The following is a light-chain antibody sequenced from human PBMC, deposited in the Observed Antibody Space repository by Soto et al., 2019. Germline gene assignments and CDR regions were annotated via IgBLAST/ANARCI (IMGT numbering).Light chain of an antibody. J-gene: IGKJ5*01. V-gene: IGKV1-39*01. CDR1: QSISSY. Sequence: DIQMTQSPSSLSASVGDRVTITCRASQSISSYLNWYQQKPGKAPKLLIYAASNLQSGVPSRFSGSGSGTDFTLTISSLQPDDFATYYCQHSYSTPPITFGQGTRLEIK. CDR3: QHSYSTPPIT. CDR2: AAS.